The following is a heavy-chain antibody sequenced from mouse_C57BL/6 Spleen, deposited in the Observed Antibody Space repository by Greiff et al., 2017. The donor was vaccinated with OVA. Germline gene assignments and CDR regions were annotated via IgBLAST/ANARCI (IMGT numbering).Heavy chain of an antibody. D-gene: IGHD1-1*01. J-gene: IGHJ2*01. CDR3: ARWVITTVVATTGPEDFDY. V-gene: IGHV3-6*01. CDR2: ISYDGSN. CDR1: GYSFTSCYY. Sequence: EVKLVESGPGLVKPSQSLSLTCSVTGYSFTSCYYWNWIRQLPGNQLEWMGYISYDGSNNYNPSLKNRIPITRDTAKNQFFLKLNSGTTEDTATYYCARWVITTVVATTGPEDFDYWGQGTTLTVSS.